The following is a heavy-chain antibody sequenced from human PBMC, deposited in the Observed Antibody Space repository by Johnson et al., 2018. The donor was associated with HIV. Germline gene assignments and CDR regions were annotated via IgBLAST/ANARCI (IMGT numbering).Heavy chain of an antibody. CDR1: GFTFDDYA. CDR2: IKQDGSEK. D-gene: IGHD5-24*01. Sequence: VQLVESGGGLVQPGRSLRLSCAASGFTFDDYAMNWVRQAPGKGLEWVANIKQDGSEKYYVASVQGRFTISRDHPQNSLYLQMNSLRGEDTAVYYCARPSLKDGYNYGGGFDIWGQGTMVTVSS. J-gene: IGHJ3*02. CDR3: ARPSLKDGYNYGGGFDI. V-gene: IGHV3-7*03.